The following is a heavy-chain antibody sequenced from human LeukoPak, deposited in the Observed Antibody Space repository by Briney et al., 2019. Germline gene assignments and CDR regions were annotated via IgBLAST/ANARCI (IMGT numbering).Heavy chain of an antibody. J-gene: IGHJ5*02. Sequence: ASVKVSCKASGYTFTGYYMHWVRQAPGQGLEWMGWINPNSGGTNYAQKFQGRVTMTRDTSISTAYMELSRLRSDDTAVYYCAREYCTNGVCYYNWFDPWGQGALVTVSS. CDR2: INPNSGGT. D-gene: IGHD2-8*01. CDR3: AREYCTNGVCYYNWFDP. V-gene: IGHV1-2*02. CDR1: GYTFTGYY.